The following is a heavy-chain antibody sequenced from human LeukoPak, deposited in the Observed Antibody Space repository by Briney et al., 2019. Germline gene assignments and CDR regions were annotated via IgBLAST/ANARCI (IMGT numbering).Heavy chain of an antibody. CDR2: IYYSGST. Sequence: SETLSLTCTVSGGSISSSSYYWGWIRQPPGKGLEWIGSIYYSGSTYYNPSLKSRVTISVDTSKNQFSLKLSFVTAADTAVYYCARLVTGIAAAGIDYWGQGTLVTVSS. CDR3: ARLVTGIAAAGIDY. V-gene: IGHV4-39*01. D-gene: IGHD6-13*01. CDR1: GGSISSSSYY. J-gene: IGHJ4*02.